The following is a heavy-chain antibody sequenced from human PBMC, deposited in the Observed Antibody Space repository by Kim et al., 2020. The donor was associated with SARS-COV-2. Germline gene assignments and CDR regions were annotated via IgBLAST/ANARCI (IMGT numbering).Heavy chain of an antibody. CDR2: ISYDGSNK. V-gene: IGHV3-30*04. J-gene: IGHJ4*02. D-gene: IGHD6-19*01. Sequence: VGSLRLSCAASGFTFSSYAMHWVRQAPGKGLEWVAVISYDGSNKYYADSVKGRFTISRDNSKNTLYLQMNSLRAEDTAVYYCARFSSGWYYFDYWGQGTLVTVSS. CDR3: ARFSSGWYYFDY. CDR1: GFTFSSYA.